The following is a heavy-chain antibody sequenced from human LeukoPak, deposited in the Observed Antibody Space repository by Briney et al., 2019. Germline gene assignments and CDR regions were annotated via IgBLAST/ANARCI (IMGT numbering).Heavy chain of an antibody. CDR3: ARAMIVVSNQFDY. Sequence: GGSLRLSCAASGFTFSSYWMHWVRQAPGKGLVGVSRINSDGGSTSYADSVKGRFTIPRDNAKNTLYLQMNSLRAEDTAVYYCARAMIVVSNQFDYWGQGTLVTVSS. V-gene: IGHV3-74*01. D-gene: IGHD3-22*01. J-gene: IGHJ4*02. CDR1: GFTFSSYW. CDR2: INSDGGST.